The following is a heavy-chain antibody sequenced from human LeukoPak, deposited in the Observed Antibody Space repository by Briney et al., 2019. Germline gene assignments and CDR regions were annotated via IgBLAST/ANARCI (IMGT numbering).Heavy chain of an antibody. D-gene: IGHD3-22*01. Sequence: ASVKVSCKASGGTFSSYAISWVRRAPGQGLEWMGRIIPILGIANYAQKFQGRVTITADKSTSTAYMELSSLRSEDTAVYYCATTGITMIVVALDYWGQGTLVTVSS. J-gene: IGHJ4*02. CDR3: ATTGITMIVVALDY. V-gene: IGHV1-69*04. CDR2: IIPILGIA. CDR1: GGTFSSYA.